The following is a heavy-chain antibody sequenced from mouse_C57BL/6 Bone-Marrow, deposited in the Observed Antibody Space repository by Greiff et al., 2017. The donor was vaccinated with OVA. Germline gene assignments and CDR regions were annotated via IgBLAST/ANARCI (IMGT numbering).Heavy chain of an antibody. V-gene: IGHV1-62-2*01. CDR1: GYTFTEYT. Sequence: VKLQESGAELVKPGASVKLSCKASGYTFTEYTIHWVKQRPGQGLEWIGWFYPGSGSIKYNEKFKDQATLTADKSSSTVYMELRRLTSEDSAVYFMARHEDGQRRRYYFDYWGQGTTLTVSS. CDR3: ARHEDGQRRRYYFDY. J-gene: IGHJ2*01. CDR2: FYPGSGSI.